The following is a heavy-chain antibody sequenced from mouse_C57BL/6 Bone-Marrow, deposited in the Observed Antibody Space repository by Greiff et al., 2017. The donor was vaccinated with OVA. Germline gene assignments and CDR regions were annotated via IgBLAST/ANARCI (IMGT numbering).Heavy chain of an antibody. CDR3: YRQGIYYDSYYALDY. CDR1: GFSLTSYG. Sequence: VQRVESGPGLVAPSQSLSITCTVSGFSLTSYGVHWVRQPPGKGLEWLVVIWSDGSTTYNSALKSRLSISKDNSMSQVFLKMNSLHTDDKDMDFCYRQGIYYDSYYALDYWGQGTSVTVSA. J-gene: IGHJ4*01. V-gene: IGHV2-6-1*01. CDR2: IWSDGST. D-gene: IGHD2-4*01.